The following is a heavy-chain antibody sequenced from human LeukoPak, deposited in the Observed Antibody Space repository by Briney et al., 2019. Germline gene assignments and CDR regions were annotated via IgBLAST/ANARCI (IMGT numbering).Heavy chain of an antibody. CDR3: ARNQQLGGHSYYYYGMDV. CDR1: GFTSIAYA. V-gene: IGHV3-23*01. Sequence: GGSLRLSCVGSGFTSIAYALTWARQAPGKGLEWVSGISGGGVTTYYADSVKSRFTISRENSKNTLYLQMNSLRADDTAIYYCARNQQLGGHSYYYYGMDVWGQGTTVTVSS. CDR2: ISGGGVTT. J-gene: IGHJ6*02. D-gene: IGHD3-16*01.